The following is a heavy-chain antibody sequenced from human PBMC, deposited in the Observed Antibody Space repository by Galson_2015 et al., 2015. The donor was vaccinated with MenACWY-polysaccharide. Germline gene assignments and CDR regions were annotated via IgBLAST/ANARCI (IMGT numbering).Heavy chain of an antibody. J-gene: IGHJ4*02. Sequence: PALVTPPQTLTLPCTFSGFSLSTSGMCVSWIRQPPGKALEWLARIGWDDDKYYSTSLKTRLTISKDTSTNQVVLTMTNMDPVDTATYYCARTHVTMVRGVINDYWGQGTLVTVSS. CDR3: ARTHVTMVRGVINDY. CDR1: GFSLSTSGMC. CDR2: IGWDDDK. V-gene: IGHV2-70*11. D-gene: IGHD3-10*01.